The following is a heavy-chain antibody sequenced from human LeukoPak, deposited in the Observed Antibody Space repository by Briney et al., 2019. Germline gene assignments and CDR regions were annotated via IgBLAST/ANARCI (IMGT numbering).Heavy chain of an antibody. V-gene: IGHV3-48*03. Sequence: GGSLRLSCAASGFTFSSYEMNWVRQAPGKGLEWVSYISSSGSTIYYADSVKGRFTISRDNAKSSLYLQMNSLRAEDTAVYYCARTKWLEAIDYWGQGTLVTASS. CDR1: GFTFSSYE. D-gene: IGHD6-19*01. CDR3: ARTKWLEAIDY. J-gene: IGHJ4*02. CDR2: ISSSGSTI.